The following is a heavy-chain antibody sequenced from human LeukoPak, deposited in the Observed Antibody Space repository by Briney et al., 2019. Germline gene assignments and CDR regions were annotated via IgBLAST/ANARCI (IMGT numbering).Heavy chain of an antibody. CDR1: GFTSSRYG. CDR2: IWFDGTNE. Sequence: AGGSLRLSCAASGFTSSRYGMHWVRQAPGKGLEWVALIWFDGTNENYGDSVNGRFTISRDNSKNTVYLEMSSLRAEDTAIYYCARVRDSRDSDAFDTWGQGTMVTISS. V-gene: IGHV3-33*01. J-gene: IGHJ3*02. D-gene: IGHD6-13*01. CDR3: ARVRDSRDSDAFDT.